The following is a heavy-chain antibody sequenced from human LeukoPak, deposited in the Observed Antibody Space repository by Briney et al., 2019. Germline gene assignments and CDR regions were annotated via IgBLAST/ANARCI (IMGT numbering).Heavy chain of an antibody. Sequence: PSETLSLTCTVSGGSISNYYWTWIRQPPGKGLEWIGYIYYSGSTNYNPSLKSRVTISVDTSKNQFSLKLSSVTAADTAVYYCAKAGFNDAFDIWGQGTMVTVSS. CDR2: IYYSGST. J-gene: IGHJ3*02. V-gene: IGHV4-59*08. CDR1: GGSISNYY. CDR3: AKAGFNDAFDI.